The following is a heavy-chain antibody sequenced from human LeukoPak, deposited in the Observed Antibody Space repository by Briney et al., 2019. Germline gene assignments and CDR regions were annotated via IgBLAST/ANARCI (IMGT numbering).Heavy chain of an antibody. CDR1: GFTLSSYA. D-gene: IGHD6-25*01. CDR2: ISSSGGST. Sequence: GGSLRLSCAASGFTLSSYAMSWVRQAPGEGLQWVSGISSSGGSTYYVDSVKGRFTISTDNSKNTLYLQMKSLRAEDTAVYYCARSLASRFSGPRRPYYFDSWGQGTLVTVSS. V-gene: IGHV3-23*01. J-gene: IGHJ4*02. CDR3: ARSLASRFSGPRRPYYFDS.